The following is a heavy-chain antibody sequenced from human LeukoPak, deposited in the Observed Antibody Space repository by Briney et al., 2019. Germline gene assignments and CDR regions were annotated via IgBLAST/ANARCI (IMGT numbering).Heavy chain of an antibody. CDR2: ISGSGGST. CDR3: AKSTQFDY. J-gene: IGHJ4*02. CDR1: GFTFSNYA. Sequence: GGSLRLSCAAAGFTFSNYAMSLVRQSPGKVLELVSAISGSGGSTYYADSVKGRFTISRDNSKNTLYLQMNSLRAEDTAVYYCAKSTQFDYWGQGTLVTVSS. V-gene: IGHV3-23*01.